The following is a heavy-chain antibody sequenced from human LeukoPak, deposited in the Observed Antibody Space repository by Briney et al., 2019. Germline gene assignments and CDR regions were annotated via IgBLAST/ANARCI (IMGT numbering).Heavy chain of an antibody. D-gene: IGHD1-26*01. CDR2: ISGSGGST. CDR3: AKDLQELPVPDY. Sequence: RGSLRLSCAASGFTFSSYAMSWVRQAPGKGLEWVSAISGSGGSTYYADSVKGRFTISRDNSKNTLYLQMNSLRAEDTAVYYCAKDLQELPVPDYWGQGTLVTVSS. J-gene: IGHJ4*02. CDR1: GFTFSSYA. V-gene: IGHV3-23*01.